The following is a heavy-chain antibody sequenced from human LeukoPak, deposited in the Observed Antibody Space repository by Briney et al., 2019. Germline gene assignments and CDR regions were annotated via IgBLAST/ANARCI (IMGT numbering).Heavy chain of an antibody. CDR1: GFSLSTTGVA. V-gene: IGHV2-5*01. Sequence: ESGPTLVKPTQTLTLTCAFSGFSLSTTGVAVGWIRQPPGKALEWLALIYWSDDKRYSPPLKSRLTITKDTSKNQVVLTVTNMDPVDTATYYCAHRGGGSFDYWGQGTLVTVSS. CDR2: IYWSDDK. CDR3: AHRGGGSFDY. J-gene: IGHJ4*02. D-gene: IGHD5-12*01.